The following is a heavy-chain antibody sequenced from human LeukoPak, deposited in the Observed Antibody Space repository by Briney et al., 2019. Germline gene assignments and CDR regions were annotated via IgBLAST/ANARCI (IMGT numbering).Heavy chain of an antibody. J-gene: IGHJ4*02. Sequence: ASVKVSCKTSGYRFISYGISWVRQAPGQGLEWMGWVSTYNDKKDYAQKFQGRVIMTTDTSTTTAYMELGSLRSDDTAVYYCARHSGSYAFDYWGQGTLVTVSS. CDR1: GYRFISYG. CDR3: ARHSGSYAFDY. CDR2: VSTYNDKK. V-gene: IGHV1-18*01. D-gene: IGHD1-26*01.